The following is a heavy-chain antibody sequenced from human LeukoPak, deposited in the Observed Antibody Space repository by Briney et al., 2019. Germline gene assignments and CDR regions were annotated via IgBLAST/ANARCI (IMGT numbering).Heavy chain of an antibody. V-gene: IGHV4-31*03. CDR2: IYYSGST. CDR3: ASCARWGRSYYYDSSETPGAFDI. CDR1: GGSISSGGYY. J-gene: IGHJ3*02. Sequence: MTSETLSLTCTVSGGSISSGGYYWSWIRQHPGKGLEWIGYIYYSGSTYYNPSLKSRVTISVDTSMNQFSLKLSSVTAADTAVYYCASCARWGRSYYYDSSETPGAFDIWGQGTMVTVSS. D-gene: IGHD3-22*01.